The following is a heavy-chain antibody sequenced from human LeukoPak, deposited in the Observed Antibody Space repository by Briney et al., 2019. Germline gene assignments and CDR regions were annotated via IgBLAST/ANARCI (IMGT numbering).Heavy chain of an antibody. Sequence: PGGSLRLSCAASGFTFSSYGMSWVRQAPGKGLEWVSSISSSSSYIYYADSVKGRFTISRDNAKNSLYLQMNSLRAEDTAVYYCARGKQWLDLFDYWGQGTLVTVSS. CDR1: GFTFSSYG. J-gene: IGHJ4*02. CDR2: ISSSSSYI. CDR3: ARGKQWLDLFDY. V-gene: IGHV3-21*01. D-gene: IGHD6-19*01.